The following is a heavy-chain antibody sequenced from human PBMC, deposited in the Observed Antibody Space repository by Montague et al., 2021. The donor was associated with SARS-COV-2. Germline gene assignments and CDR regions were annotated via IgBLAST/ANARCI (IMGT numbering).Heavy chain of an antibody. CDR3: VRYSVWFYFDF. Sequence: KRNSDYAPSVRGRLTVNPGASKNEFSLELNYVTPEDTAVYYCVRYSVWFYFDFWGQGTLVTVSS. J-gene: IGHJ4*02. V-gene: IGHV6-1*01. D-gene: IGHD6-19*01. CDR2: KRNS.